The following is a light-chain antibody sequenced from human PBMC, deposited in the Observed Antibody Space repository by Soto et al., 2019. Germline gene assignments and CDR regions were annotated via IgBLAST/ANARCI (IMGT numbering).Light chain of an antibody. V-gene: IGKV1-9*01. CDR3: QQYNSYPWT. Sequence: DIQLTQSPSFLSASIGDRVTITCRASQGISSDLAWYQQKPGKAPKLLIFAASTLQSGVPSRFSASGSGTDFTLTISSLQPDDFATYYCQQYNSYPWTFGQGTKVDIK. CDR1: QGISSD. J-gene: IGKJ1*01. CDR2: AAS.